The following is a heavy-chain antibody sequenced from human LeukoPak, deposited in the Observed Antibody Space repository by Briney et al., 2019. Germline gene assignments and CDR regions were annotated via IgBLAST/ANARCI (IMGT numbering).Heavy chain of an antibody. V-gene: IGHV4-39*07. CDR3: AGDLHPRLTGYFDY. D-gene: IGHD3-16*01. J-gene: IGHJ4*02. CDR2: IYYSGSH. Sequence: SETLSLTCTVSGGSISSSSYYWGWIRQPPGKGLEWIGSIYYSGSHCYNPSLKNRVTISLDTSKNQFSLTMSSVTAADTAVYYCAGDLHPRLTGYFDYWGQGTVVTVSS. CDR1: GGSISSSSYY.